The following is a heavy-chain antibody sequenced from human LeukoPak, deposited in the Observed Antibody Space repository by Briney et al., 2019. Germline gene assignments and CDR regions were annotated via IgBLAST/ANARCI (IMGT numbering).Heavy chain of an antibody. CDR1: GYTFTSYG. V-gene: IGHV1-69*04. J-gene: IGHJ3*02. CDR3: ARRYHYYGSGDAFDI. D-gene: IGHD3-10*01. CDR2: IIPILGIA. Sequence: SVKVSCKASGYTFTSYGISWVRQAPGQGLEWMGRIIPILGIANYAQKFQGRVTITADKSTSTAYMELSSLRSEDTAVYYCARRYHYYGSGDAFDIWGQGTMVTVSS.